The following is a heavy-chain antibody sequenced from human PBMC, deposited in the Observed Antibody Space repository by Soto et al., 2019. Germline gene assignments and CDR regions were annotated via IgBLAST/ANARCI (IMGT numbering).Heavy chain of an antibody. V-gene: IGHV1-2*04. CDR3: ARDESIAVAGNYGMDV. J-gene: IGHJ6*02. CDR2: INPNSGGT. D-gene: IGHD6-19*01. Sequence: ASVKVSCKASGYTFTGYYMHWVRQAPGQGLEWMGWINPNSGGTNYAQKFQGWVTMTRDTSISTAYMELSRLRSDDTAVYYCARDESIAVAGNYGMDVWGQGTTVTVSS. CDR1: GYTFTGYY.